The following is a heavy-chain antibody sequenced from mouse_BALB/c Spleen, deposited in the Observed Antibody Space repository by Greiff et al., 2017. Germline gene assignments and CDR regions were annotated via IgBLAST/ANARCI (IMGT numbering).Heavy chain of an antibody. V-gene: IGHV3-2*02. CDR1: GYSITSDYA. CDR3: ARRGSSYGYWYFDV. D-gene: IGHD1-1*01. CDR2: ISYSGST. Sequence: VQLKESGPGLVKPSQSLSLTCTVTGYSITSDYAWNWIRQFPGNKLEWMGYISYSGSTSYNPSLKSRISITRDTSKNQFFLQLNSVTTEDTATYYCARRGSSYGYWYFDVWGAGTTVTVSS. J-gene: IGHJ1*01.